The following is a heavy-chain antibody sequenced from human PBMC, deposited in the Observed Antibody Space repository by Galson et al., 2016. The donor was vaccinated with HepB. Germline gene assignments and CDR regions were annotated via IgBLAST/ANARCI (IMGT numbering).Heavy chain of an antibody. D-gene: IGHD1-14*01. CDR2: INQGGGEK. CDR1: GITIRGYN. V-gene: IGHV3-7*03. CDR3: ANHRG. J-gene: IGHJ4*02. Sequence: SLRLSCAASGITIRGYNMNWVRQAPGKGLEWVANINQGGGEKYYVDSVKGRFTISRDNSKNSLYLQMNSLRPEDTAVYYCANHRGWGQGTLVTVSS.